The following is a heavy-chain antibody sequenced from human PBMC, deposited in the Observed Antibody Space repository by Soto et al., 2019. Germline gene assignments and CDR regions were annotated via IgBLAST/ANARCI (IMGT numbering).Heavy chain of an antibody. V-gene: IGHV1-69*13. CDR1: GGTFSSYA. Sequence: SVKVSCKASGGTFSSYAISWVRQAPGQGLERMGGIIPIFGTANYAQKFQGRVAITADESTSTAYMELSSLRSEDTAVYYCARDTRGKDYYYYGMDVWGQGTTVTVSS. CDR3: ARDTRGKDYYYYGMDV. D-gene: IGHD2-8*02. CDR2: IIPIFGTA. J-gene: IGHJ6*02.